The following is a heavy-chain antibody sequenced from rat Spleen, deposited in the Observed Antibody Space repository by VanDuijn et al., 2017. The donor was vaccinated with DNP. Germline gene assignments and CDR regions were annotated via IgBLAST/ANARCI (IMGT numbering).Heavy chain of an antibody. Sequence: VQLQESGPGLVKPSQSLSLTCSVTGYSITSNYWGWIRKFPGDKMEWIGYINHSGKTGYNPSLKSRISISRDTSKNQFFLHLSSVTTEDTATYFCARETYYGYNLYWYFDFWGPGTMVTVSS. V-gene: IGHV3-1*01. CDR3: ARETYYGYNLYWYFDF. D-gene: IGHD1-9*01. CDR2: INHSGKT. CDR1: GYSITSNY. J-gene: IGHJ1*01.